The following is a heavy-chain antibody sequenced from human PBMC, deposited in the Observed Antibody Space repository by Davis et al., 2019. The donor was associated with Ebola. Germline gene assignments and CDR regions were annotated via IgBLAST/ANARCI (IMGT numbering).Heavy chain of an antibody. Sequence: MPSETLSLTCTVSGGSISSYYWSWIRQPPGKGLEWIGYIYYSGSTNYNPSLKSRVTISVDTSKNQFSLKLSSVTAADTAVYYCAREGFDGARLGGGWFDPWGQGTLVTVSP. CDR1: GGSISSYY. CDR3: AREGFDGARLGGGWFDP. D-gene: IGHD3-16*01. CDR2: IYYSGST. J-gene: IGHJ5*02. V-gene: IGHV4-59*12.